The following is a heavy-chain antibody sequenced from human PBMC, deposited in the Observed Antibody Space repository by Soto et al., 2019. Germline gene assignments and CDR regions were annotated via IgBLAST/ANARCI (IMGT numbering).Heavy chain of an antibody. CDR1: GYTFTTSG. Sequence: QLVQSGAEVKKPGASVKVSCKASGYTFTTSGFNWVRQAPGQGLEWMGWISAKSGKTNYAQKLQGRDTRTPDTSTSTVYMELKSLTSDDTANYYCTRAGASDLNYVSTSSWGQGTLVTVSS. V-gene: IGHV1-18*04. CDR2: ISAKSGKT. J-gene: IGHJ4*02. D-gene: IGHD3-10*02. CDR3: TRAGASDLNYVSTSS.